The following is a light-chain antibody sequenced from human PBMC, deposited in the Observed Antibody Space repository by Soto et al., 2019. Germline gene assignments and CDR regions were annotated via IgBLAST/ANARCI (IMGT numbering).Light chain of an antibody. CDR3: QQRSNWPIT. J-gene: IGKJ5*01. V-gene: IGKV3-11*01. Sequence: EVGLTQSPATLSLSPGERATLSCRASQSVSSYLAWYQLKPGQAPRLLIYDASNRATGIPARFRGSGSGTDFTLTISSLEPEDFAVYYCQQRSNWPITFGQGTRLEIK. CDR1: QSVSSY. CDR2: DAS.